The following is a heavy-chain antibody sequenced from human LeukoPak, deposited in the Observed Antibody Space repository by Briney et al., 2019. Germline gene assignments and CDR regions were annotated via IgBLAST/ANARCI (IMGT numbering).Heavy chain of an antibody. CDR2: SSTSGSTI. Sequence: GGSLRLSCAASGFTFSDFHMCWIRQAPGKGLEWVSFSSTSGSTIFYADPVKGRFTISRDNAKNSLYLQMNSLRAEDTAVYYCARERADALDIWGPGTMVTVSS. J-gene: IGHJ3*02. CDR1: GFTFSDFH. CDR3: ARERADALDI. V-gene: IGHV3-11*01.